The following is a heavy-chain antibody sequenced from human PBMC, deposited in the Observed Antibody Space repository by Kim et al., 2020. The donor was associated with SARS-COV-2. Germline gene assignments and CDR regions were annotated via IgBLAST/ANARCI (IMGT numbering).Heavy chain of an antibody. V-gene: IGHV4-34*01. CDR1: GGSFSGYY. CDR3: AALRSVLRYFDWLSPPLGY. Sequence: SETLSLTCAVYGGSFSGYYWSWIRQPPGKGLEWIGEINHSGSTNYNPSLKSRVTISVDTSNNQFSLKLSSVTAADTAVYYCAALRSVLRYFDWLSPPLGYWGQGTLVTVSS. CDR2: INHSGST. J-gene: IGHJ4*02. D-gene: IGHD3-9*01.